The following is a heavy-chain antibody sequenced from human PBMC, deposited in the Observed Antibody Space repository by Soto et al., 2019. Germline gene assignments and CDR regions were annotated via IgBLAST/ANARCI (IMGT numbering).Heavy chain of an antibody. CDR1: GVSISSGGYS. V-gene: IGHV4-30-2*01. J-gene: IGHJ3*02. CDR3: ARDLNYDSSGYYYGHAFDI. D-gene: IGHD3-22*01. CDR2: IYHSGST. Sequence: PSETLSLTCAVSGVSISSGGYSWSWIRQPPGKGLEWIGYIYHSGSTYYNPSLKSRVTISVDRSKNQFSLKLSSVTAADTAVYYCARDLNYDSSGYYYGHAFDIWGQGTMVTVSS.